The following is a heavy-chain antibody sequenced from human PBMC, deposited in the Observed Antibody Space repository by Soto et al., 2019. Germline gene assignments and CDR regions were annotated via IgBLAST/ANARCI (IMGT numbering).Heavy chain of an antibody. D-gene: IGHD4-17*01. CDR2: ISSSGSTI. CDR1: GFTFSSYE. V-gene: IGHV3-48*03. CDR3: ATCYGDYDDYGMDV. J-gene: IGHJ6*02. Sequence: PGGSLRLSCAASGFTFSSYEMNWVRQAPGKGLEWVSYISSSGSTIYYADSVKGRFTISRDNAKNSLYLQMNSLRAEDTAVYYCATCYGDYDDYGMDVWGQGTTVTVSS.